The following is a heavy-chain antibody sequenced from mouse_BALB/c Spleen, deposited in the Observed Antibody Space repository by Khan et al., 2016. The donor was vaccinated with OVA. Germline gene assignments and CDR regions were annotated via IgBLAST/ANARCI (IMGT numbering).Heavy chain of an antibody. V-gene: IGHV5-6-5*01. J-gene: IGHJ1*01. CDR1: AFTFSSYA. Sequence: EVELVESGGGLVKPGGSLKLSCAASAFTFSSYAMSWVRQTPEKRLEWVASINSGGSIYYSDSVRGRFTISRDNARNILYLQMSSLKSEDTAMYYCARGHFYGSSYDYWYFDVWGAGTTVTVSS. CDR2: INSGGSI. D-gene: IGHD1-1*01. CDR3: ARGHFYGSSYDYWYFDV.